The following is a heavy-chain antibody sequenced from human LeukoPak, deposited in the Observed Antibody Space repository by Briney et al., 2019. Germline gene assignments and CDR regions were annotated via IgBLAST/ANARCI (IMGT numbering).Heavy chain of an antibody. D-gene: IGHD5-24*01. Sequence: PSETLSLTCTVSGYSISSGYYWGWIRQPPGKGLEWIGSIYHSGSTYYNPSLKSRVTISVDTSKNQFSLKLSSVTAADTAVYYCARGRVEMATIHFDYWGQGTLVTVSS. CDR1: GYSISSGYY. CDR3: ARGRVEMATIHFDY. V-gene: IGHV4-38-2*02. J-gene: IGHJ4*02. CDR2: IYHSGST.